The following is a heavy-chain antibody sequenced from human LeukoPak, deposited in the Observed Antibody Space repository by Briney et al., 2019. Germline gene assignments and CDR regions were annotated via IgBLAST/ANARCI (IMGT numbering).Heavy chain of an antibody. CDR3: ARVAALTHYYYYMDV. D-gene: IGHD6-6*01. J-gene: IGHJ6*03. Sequence: SVKVSCKSSGGTFSSYAISWVRQARGQGLEWMGGIIPIFGTANYAQKFQGRVTITTDESTSTAYMELSSLRSEDTAVYYCARVAALTHYYYYMDVWGKGTTVTVSS. CDR2: IIPIFGTA. V-gene: IGHV1-69*05. CDR1: GGTFSSYA.